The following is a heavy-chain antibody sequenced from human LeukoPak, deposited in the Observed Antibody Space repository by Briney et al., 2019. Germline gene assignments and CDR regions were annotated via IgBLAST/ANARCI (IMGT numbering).Heavy chain of an antibody. CDR3: AKDRRYYDSSGYPDY. Sequence: GGSLRLSCAASGFAFSSYGMHWVRQAPGKGLEWVAVISYDGSNKYYADSVKGRFTISRDNSKNTLYLQMNSLRAEDTAVYYCAKDRRYYDSSGYPDYWGQGTLVTVSS. J-gene: IGHJ4*02. D-gene: IGHD3-22*01. CDR1: GFAFSSYG. CDR2: ISYDGSNK. V-gene: IGHV3-30*18.